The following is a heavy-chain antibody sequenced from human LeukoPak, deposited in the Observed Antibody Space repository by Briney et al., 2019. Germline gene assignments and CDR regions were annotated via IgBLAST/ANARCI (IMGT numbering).Heavy chain of an antibody. CDR1: GASSNNFY. J-gene: IGHJ4*02. Sequence: PSETLSLTCAVYGASSNNFYWSWVRQPPGEGLEWIGEITHDGRINYNPSLKSRVTISLGTSQNHFSLKLRSVTAADTAVYYCAATYGDYSDFDYWDQGSLVTVSS. V-gene: IGHV4-34*01. CDR3: AATYGDYSDFDY. CDR2: ITHDGRI. D-gene: IGHD4-17*01.